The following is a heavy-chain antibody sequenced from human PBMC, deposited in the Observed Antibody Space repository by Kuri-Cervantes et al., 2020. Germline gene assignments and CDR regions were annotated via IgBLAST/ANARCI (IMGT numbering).Heavy chain of an antibody. CDR1: GFTFSSYA. J-gene: IGHJ6*02. CDR2: ISGSGGST. D-gene: IGHD3-10*01. V-gene: IGHV3-23*01. CDR3: AKDMYYYGSGSLKPGWYYYYGMDV. Sequence: GGSLRLSCAASGFTFSSYAMSWVRQAPGKGLEWVSAISGSGGSTYYADSVKGRFTISRDNSKNTLYLQMNSLRAEDTAVYYCAKDMYYYGSGSLKPGWYYYYGMDVWGQGTTVTVSS.